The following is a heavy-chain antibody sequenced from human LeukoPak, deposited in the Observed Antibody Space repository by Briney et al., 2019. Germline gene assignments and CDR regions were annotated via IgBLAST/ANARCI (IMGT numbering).Heavy chain of an antibody. J-gene: IGHJ4*02. Sequence: GGSLRLSCAASGFTFSSYGMHWVRQAPGKGLEWVAVIWYDGSNKYHADSVKGRFTISRDNSKNTLYLQMNSLRAEDTAVYYCASELTFWSGYYTGDYWGQGTLVTVSS. CDR1: GFTFSSYG. CDR2: IWYDGSNK. V-gene: IGHV3-33*01. D-gene: IGHD3-3*01. CDR3: ASELTFWSGYYTGDY.